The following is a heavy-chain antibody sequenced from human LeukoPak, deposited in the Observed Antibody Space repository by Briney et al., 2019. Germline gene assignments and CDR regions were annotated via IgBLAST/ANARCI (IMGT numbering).Heavy chain of an antibody. CDR3: ATSGY. Sequence: PETLSLTCAVYSGSSSGNYWSWDRQPPGKVLEWIGKINSSGSTYYSPSLKSRVTISVDTSKNQFSLKLSAVTAADTAVYYCATSGYCGQGTPGTVSS. V-gene: IGHV4-34*01. J-gene: IGHJ4*02. CDR2: INSSGST. D-gene: IGHD1-26*01. CDR1: SGSSSGNY.